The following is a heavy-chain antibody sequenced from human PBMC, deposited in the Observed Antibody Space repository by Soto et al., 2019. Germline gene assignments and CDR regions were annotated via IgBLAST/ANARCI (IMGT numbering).Heavy chain of an antibody. J-gene: IGHJ4*02. CDR1: GFSLSTSGVG. CDR3: AHSPRGTMVRGVIISDTEYFDY. Sequence: QITLKESGPTLVKPTQTLTLTCTFSGFSLSTSGVGVGWIRQPPGKALEWLALIYWDDDKRYSPSLKSRLTITKDTSKNQVVLTMTNMDPVDTATYYCAHSPRGTMVRGVIISDTEYFDYWGQGTLVTVSS. V-gene: IGHV2-5*02. CDR2: IYWDDDK. D-gene: IGHD3-10*01.